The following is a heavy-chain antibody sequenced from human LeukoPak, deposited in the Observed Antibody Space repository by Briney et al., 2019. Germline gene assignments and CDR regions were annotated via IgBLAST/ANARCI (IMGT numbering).Heavy chain of an antibody. CDR1: GYTFTSYH. Sequence: ASVKVSCKASGYTFTSYHMHWVRQAPGQGLEWMGIINPSGGTTNYAQKFRGRVTMTRDMSTSTVYMELSSLRSEDTAVYYCARGGATTTDYWGQGTLVTVSS. V-gene: IGHV1-46*01. CDR2: INPSGGTT. J-gene: IGHJ4*02. D-gene: IGHD1-26*01. CDR3: ARGGATTTDY.